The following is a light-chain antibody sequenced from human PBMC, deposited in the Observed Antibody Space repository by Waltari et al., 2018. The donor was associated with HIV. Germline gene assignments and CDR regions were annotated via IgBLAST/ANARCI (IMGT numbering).Light chain of an antibody. CDR2: EVS. CDR1: TYDFGPYVF. CDR3: STHTANHTLG. V-gene: IGLV2-14*01. J-gene: IGLJ3*02. Sequence: QSTLPQPASVSGSPGQSVTLSSAATTYDFGPYVFLSWYQHPPGSLPHVIIDEVSSRPSGVSHRFSGSRSGNTASLTISGLQAEDEAIYYCSTHTANHTLGFGGGTKLTVL.